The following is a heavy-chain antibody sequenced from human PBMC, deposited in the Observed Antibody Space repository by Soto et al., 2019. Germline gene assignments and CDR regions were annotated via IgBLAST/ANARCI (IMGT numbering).Heavy chain of an antibody. J-gene: IGHJ4*02. D-gene: IGHD2-2*01. CDR2: ISAYNGNT. Sequence: ASVKVSCKASGYTFTSYGISWVRQAPGQGLEWMGWISAYNGNTNYAQKLQGRVTMTTDTSTSTAYMELRSLRSDDTAVYYCARDLRHCSSNSCYLRPRPGDWGQGTLGTVSS. V-gene: IGHV1-18*01. CDR3: ARDLRHCSSNSCYLRPRPGD. CDR1: GYTFTSYG.